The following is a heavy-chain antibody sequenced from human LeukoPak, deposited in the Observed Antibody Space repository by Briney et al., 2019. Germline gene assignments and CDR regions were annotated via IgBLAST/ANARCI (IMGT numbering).Heavy chain of an antibody. Sequence: SVKVSCKASGGTFSSYAISWVRQAPGQGLEWMGGIIPIFGTANYAQKFQGRVTITADKSTSTAYVELSSLRSEDTAVYYCAREYYDFWSGYYGDWFDPWGQGTLVTVSS. CDR2: IIPIFGTA. CDR3: AREYYDFWSGYYGDWFDP. J-gene: IGHJ5*02. D-gene: IGHD3-3*01. V-gene: IGHV1-69*06. CDR1: GGTFSSYA.